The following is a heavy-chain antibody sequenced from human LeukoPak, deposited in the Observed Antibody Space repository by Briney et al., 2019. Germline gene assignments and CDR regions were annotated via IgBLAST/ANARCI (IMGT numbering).Heavy chain of an antibody. Sequence: PSETLSLTCAVYGGSFSGYYLSWIRQPPGKGLEWIWEINHSGSTNYNPSLKSRVTISVDTSKNQFSLKRSSVTAADTPVYYSARGDPARRAVAGSGDFDYWGQGTLVTVSS. CDR2: INHSGST. J-gene: IGHJ4*02. V-gene: IGHV4-34*01. CDR3: ARGDPARRAVAGSGDFDY. D-gene: IGHD6-19*01. CDR1: GGSFSGYY.